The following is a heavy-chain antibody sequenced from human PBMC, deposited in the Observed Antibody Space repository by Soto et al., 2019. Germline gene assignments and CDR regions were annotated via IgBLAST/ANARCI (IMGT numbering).Heavy chain of an antibody. D-gene: IGHD3-10*01. CDR3: AKSPGDYYGSGSSPLVYYYYGMDV. J-gene: IGHJ6*02. Sequence: GSLRLSCAASGFTFSSYGMHWVRQAPGKGPEWVAVISYDGSNKYYADSVKGRFTISRDNSKNTLYLQMNSLRAEDTAVYYCAKSPGDYYGSGSSPLVYYYYGMDVWGQGTTVTVSS. CDR1: GFTFSSYG. CDR2: ISYDGSNK. V-gene: IGHV3-30*18.